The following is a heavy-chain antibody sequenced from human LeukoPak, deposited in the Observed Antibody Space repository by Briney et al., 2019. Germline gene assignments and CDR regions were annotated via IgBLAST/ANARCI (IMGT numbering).Heavy chain of an antibody. J-gene: IGHJ4*02. CDR1: GFTFSCYA. CDR2: ISGSGGDT. CDR3: VRYRWVAPRYYFDY. D-gene: IGHD2-8*02. Sequence: PGGSLRLSCAASGFTFSCYAMSWVRQAPGKGLEWVSDISGSGGDTDYADSVKGRFTISRDNSKDNLYLQMNSLRVDDTAVYYCVRYRWVAPRYYFDYWGQGTLVTVSS. V-gene: IGHV3-23*01.